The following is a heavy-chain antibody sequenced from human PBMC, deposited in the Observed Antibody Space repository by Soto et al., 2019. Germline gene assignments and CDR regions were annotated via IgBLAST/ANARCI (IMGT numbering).Heavy chain of an antibody. CDR2: IIPIFGTA. CDR3: ARDLYDSSGYYGLFDY. Sequence: SVKVSCKASGGTFSSYAISWVRQAPGQGLEWMGGIIPIFGTANYAQKFQGRVTITADESTSTAYMELSSLKSEDTAVYYCARDLYDSSGYYGLFDYWGQGTLVTVSS. D-gene: IGHD3-22*01. V-gene: IGHV1-69*13. CDR1: GGTFSSYA. J-gene: IGHJ4*02.